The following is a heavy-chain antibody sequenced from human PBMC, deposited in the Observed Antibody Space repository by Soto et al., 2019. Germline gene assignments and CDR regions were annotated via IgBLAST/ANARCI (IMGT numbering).Heavy chain of an antibody. J-gene: IGHJ4*02. D-gene: IGHD5-18*01. V-gene: IGHV4-59*08. Sequence: ETLSLTCTVSGGSISSYYWSWIRQPPGKGLEWIGYIYYSGSTNYNPSLKSRVTISVDTSKNQFSLKLSSVTAADTAVYYCARRKNTGAFDYWGQGTLVTVSS. CDR2: IYYSGST. CDR3: ARRKNTGAFDY. CDR1: GGSISSYY.